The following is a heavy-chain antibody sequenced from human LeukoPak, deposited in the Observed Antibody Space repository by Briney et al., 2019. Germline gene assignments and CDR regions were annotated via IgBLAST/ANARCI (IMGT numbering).Heavy chain of an antibody. Sequence: PSETLSLTCTVSSGSISSYYWSWIRQPPGKGLEWIGYIYYSGSNNYNPSLKSRVTISVNTSKNRFSLKLSSVTSPDTAVHYCARGYCSSTSCYLDYWGQGTLVTVSS. CDR2: IYYSGSN. J-gene: IGHJ4*02. CDR3: ARGYCSSTSCYLDY. V-gene: IGHV4-59*01. CDR1: SGSISSYY. D-gene: IGHD2-2*01.